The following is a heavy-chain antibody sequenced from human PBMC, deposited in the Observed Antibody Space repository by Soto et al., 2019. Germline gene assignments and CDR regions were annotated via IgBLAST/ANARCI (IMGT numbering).Heavy chain of an antibody. Sequence: EVQLLESGGGLVQPGGSLRLSCAASGFTFSNYAMNWVRQAPGKGLEWVSGISGSGDTTYRADSVQGRFTISRDNSKNALELEMNSLRAEDTALYFCGRGWLQPYYFDSWGQGTLVTVSS. V-gene: IGHV3-23*01. CDR2: ISGSGDTT. D-gene: IGHD5-18*01. J-gene: IGHJ4*02. CDR1: GFTFSNYA. CDR3: GRGWLQPYYFDS.